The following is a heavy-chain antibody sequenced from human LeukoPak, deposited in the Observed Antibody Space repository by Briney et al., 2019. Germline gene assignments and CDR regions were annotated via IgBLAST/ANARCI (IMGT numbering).Heavy chain of an antibody. CDR3: AKTLYQLLFDAFDY. Sequence: GGSLRLSCAASGFTFSSYGMHWVRQAPGKGLEWVAVISYDGSNKYYADSVKGRFTISRDNSKNTLYLQMNSLRAEDTAVYYCAKTLYQLLFDAFDYWGQGTLVTVSS. CDR1: GFTFSSYG. V-gene: IGHV3-30*18. D-gene: IGHD2-2*01. CDR2: ISYDGSNK. J-gene: IGHJ4*02.